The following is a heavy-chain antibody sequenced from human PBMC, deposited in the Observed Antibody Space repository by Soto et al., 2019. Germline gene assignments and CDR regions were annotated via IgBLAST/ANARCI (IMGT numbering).Heavy chain of an antibody. D-gene: IGHD2-2*02. CDR3: AKPRGESAAIPYDY. CDR2: ISGSGGST. V-gene: IGHV3-23*01. CDR1: GFTLSSYA. Sequence: XGSLILSCAAAGFTLSSYAMSWVRQAPGKGLEWVSAISGSGGSTYYADSVKGRFTISRDNSKNTLYLQMNSLRAEDTAVYYCAKPRGESAAIPYDYWGQGTLVTVSS. J-gene: IGHJ4*02.